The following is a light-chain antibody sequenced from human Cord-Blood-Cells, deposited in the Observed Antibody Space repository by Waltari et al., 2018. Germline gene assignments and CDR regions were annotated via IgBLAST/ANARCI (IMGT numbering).Light chain of an antibody. CDR3: QQSDSTPCT. V-gene: IGKV1-39*01. CDR2: AAS. CDR1: LSISLY. Sequence: DLQMTRSPSSLSASVGDRVTITCRASLSISLYLNAYQQKPVKAPQLLIYAASRLQSGVPSRFSSSGSGTEVTLTISSLQPEDFATYDCQQSDSTPCTFGQGTKLEIK. J-gene: IGKJ2*02.